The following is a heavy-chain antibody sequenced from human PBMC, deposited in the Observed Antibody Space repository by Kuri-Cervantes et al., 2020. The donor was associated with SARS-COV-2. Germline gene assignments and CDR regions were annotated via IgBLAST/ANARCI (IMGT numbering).Heavy chain of an antibody. D-gene: IGHD6-13*01. V-gene: IGHV1-18*01. CDR3: AGAAAGTEAFDY. J-gene: IGHJ4*02. Sequence: ASVKVSCKASGYTFTSYGISWVRQAPGQGLEWMGWISAYNGNTNYAQKLQGRVTMTTDTSTSTAYMELRRLRSDDTAVYYCAGAAAGTEAFDYWGQGTLVTVSS. CDR1: GYTFTSYG. CDR2: ISAYNGNT.